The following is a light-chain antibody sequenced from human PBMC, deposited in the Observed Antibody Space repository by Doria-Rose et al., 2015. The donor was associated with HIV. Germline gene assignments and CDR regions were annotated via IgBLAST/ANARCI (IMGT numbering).Light chain of an antibody. CDR2: DGS. J-gene: IGKJ1*01. CDR1: QSFSSTY. Sequence: EIVMTQSPGTLSLSPGERATLSRRASQSFSSTYLAWYQQKPGQAPSHLTYDGSTRATGIPDRFSASGSGTDFTLTINRLEPEDFALYYCHQYGTSWTFGQGTKVEI. CDR3: HQYGTSWT. V-gene: IGKV3-20*01.